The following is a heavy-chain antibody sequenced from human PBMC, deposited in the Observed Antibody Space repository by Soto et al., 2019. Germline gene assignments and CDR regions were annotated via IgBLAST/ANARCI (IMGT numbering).Heavy chain of an antibody. CDR3: ASSENSSSWYTPFAGGMDV. J-gene: IGHJ6*02. CDR1: GYTFTSYA. V-gene: IGHV1-3*01. CDR2: INAGNGNT. D-gene: IGHD6-13*01. Sequence: ASVKVSCKASGYTFTSYAMHWVRQAPGQRLEWMGWINAGNGNTKYSQKFQGRVTITRDTSASTAYMELSSLRSEDTAVYYCASSENSSSWYTPFAGGMDVWGQGTTVTVSS.